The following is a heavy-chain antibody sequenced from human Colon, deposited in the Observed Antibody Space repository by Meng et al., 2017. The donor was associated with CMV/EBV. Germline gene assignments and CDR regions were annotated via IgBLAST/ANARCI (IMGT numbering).Heavy chain of an antibody. CDR3: AKSSGWYGNYYFDS. CDR2: IYAAGLSA. CDR1: GFTFSSFG. D-gene: IGHD6-19*01. J-gene: IGHJ4*02. V-gene: IGHV3-23*03. Sequence: GGSLRLSCAGSGFTFSSFGLAWVRQAPGKGLEWVSIIYAAGLSARYADSVRGRFTISRNNSGSTFHLQMNSLRAEDTAVYYCAKSSGWYGNYYFDSWGQGTLVTVSS.